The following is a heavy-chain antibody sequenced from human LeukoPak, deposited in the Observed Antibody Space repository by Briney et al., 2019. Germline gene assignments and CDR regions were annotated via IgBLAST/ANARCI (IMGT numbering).Heavy chain of an antibody. CDR3: AREGFDP. J-gene: IGHJ5*02. CDR2: IWYDGSKT. CDR1: GFTFSSYG. V-gene: IGHV3-33*01. Sequence: GRSLRLSCAASGFTFSSYGMHWVRQAPGKGLEWVAVIWYDGSKTYYADSVKGRFTISRDDSKNTLYLQMNSLRVEDTAVYYCAREGFDPWGQGTLVTVSS.